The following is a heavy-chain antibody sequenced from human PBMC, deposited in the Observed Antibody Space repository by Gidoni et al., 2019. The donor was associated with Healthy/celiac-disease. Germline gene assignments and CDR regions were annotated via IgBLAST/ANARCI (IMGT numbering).Heavy chain of an antibody. CDR1: GGSFSGYY. Sequence: QVQLQQWGAGLLKPSETLSLTCAVYGGSFSGYYWSWIRQHPGKGLEWIGEIKHSGSTNYNPSLKSRVTISVDTSKNQFSLKLSSVTAADTAVYYCARVKYYGSGSYSRWFDPWGQGTLVTVSS. J-gene: IGHJ5*02. CDR3: ARVKYYGSGSYSRWFDP. D-gene: IGHD3-10*01. CDR2: IKHSGST. V-gene: IGHV4-34*01.